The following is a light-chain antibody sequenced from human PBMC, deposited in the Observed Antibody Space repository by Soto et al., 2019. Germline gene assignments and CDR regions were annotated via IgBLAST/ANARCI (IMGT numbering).Light chain of an antibody. CDR2: EVS. Sequence: QSVLTQPASVSGSPGQSITISCTGTSTDIGGYDYVSWYQHHPSKAPKLLIYEVSNRPLGVSNRFAGSKSDNTASLTISGLQTEDGADYYCSSYTDTYTFVFGTGTKVTVL. CDR3: SSYTDTYTFV. J-gene: IGLJ1*01. V-gene: IGLV2-14*01. CDR1: STDIGGYDY.